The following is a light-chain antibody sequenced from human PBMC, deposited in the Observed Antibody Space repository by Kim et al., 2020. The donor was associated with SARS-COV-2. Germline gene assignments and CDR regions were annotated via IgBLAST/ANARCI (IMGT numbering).Light chain of an antibody. Sequence: GDRVTITCRASQGLGNWLAWYQQKPGKTPNLLIYDASSLESGVPSRFSGSGSATEFTLTISSLQPDDFATYYCQQYNDYPLTFGGGTKV. CDR2: DAS. CDR1: QGLGNW. CDR3: QQYNDYPLT. V-gene: IGKV1-5*01. J-gene: IGKJ4*01.